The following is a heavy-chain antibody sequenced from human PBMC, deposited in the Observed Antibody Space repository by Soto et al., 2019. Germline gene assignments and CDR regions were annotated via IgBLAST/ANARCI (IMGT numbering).Heavy chain of an antibody. CDR1: GGSISSGGYY. D-gene: IGHD1-26*01. Sequence: PSETLSLTCTVSGGSISSGGYYWSWIRQHPGKGLEWIGYIYYSGSTYYNPSLKSRGTISVDTSKNQFSLKLSSVTAADTAVYYCARSPYSGSYYRNNWFDPWGQGILVTVSS. V-gene: IGHV4-31*03. CDR3: ARSPYSGSYYRNNWFDP. J-gene: IGHJ5*02. CDR2: IYYSGST.